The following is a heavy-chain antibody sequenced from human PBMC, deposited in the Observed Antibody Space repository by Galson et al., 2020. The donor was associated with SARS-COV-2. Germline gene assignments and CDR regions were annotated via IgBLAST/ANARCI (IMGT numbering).Heavy chain of an antibody. D-gene: IGHD6-13*01. J-gene: IGHJ5*02. CDR3: ATAPGIAAAGTGWFDL. CDR1: GGTFSKYA. CDR2: IIPMFGTT. Sequence: SVKVSCRPSGGTFSKYAITWVRQAPGQGLEWMGVIIPMFGTTRYAQIFEGRVTLTADDSTSTAYMEISSLRSEDTAGYYCATAPGIAAAGTGWFDLWGQGTLVTVSS. V-gene: IGHV1-69*13.